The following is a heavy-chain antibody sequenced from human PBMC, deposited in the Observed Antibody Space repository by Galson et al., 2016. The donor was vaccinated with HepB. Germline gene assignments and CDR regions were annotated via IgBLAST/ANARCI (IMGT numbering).Heavy chain of an antibody. CDR3: ARNRATDYGDYILEPDAFDI. CDR1: GFTFSSYA. CDR2: ISSSSTYI. D-gene: IGHD4-17*01. J-gene: IGHJ3*02. Sequence: SLRLSCAASGFTFSSYAIHWVRQAPGKGLEWVSSISSSSTYIYCADSVTGRFTTSRDKAKNTVYPQMNSLRADDTSVFYCARNRATDYGDYILEPDAFDIWGRGTMVTVSS. V-gene: IGHV3-21*01.